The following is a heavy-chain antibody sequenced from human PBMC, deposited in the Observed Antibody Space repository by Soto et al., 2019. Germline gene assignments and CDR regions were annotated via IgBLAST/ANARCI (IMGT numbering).Heavy chain of an antibody. CDR2: TYYRSKWYN. CDR3: GRWPFPYDFWGGYYPGPYYYGMAV. V-gene: IGHV6-1*01. CDR1: GDSVSSNSSA. J-gene: IGHJ6*01. D-gene: IGHD3-3*01. Sequence: SQTLSLTCAISGDSVSSNSSAWNWIRQSPSRGLDWVGRTYYRSKWYNDYAVSVKSRITIXPDTSKNQFSLQLNSVTPEDTAVYYCGRWPFPYDFWGGYYPGPYYYGMAVGGQGTTVTVSS.